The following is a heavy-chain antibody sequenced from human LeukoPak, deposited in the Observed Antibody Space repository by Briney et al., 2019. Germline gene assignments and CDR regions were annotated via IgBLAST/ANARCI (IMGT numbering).Heavy chain of an antibody. CDR1: GGSISSGGYY. V-gene: IGHV4-31*03. D-gene: IGHD6-25*01. J-gene: IGHJ4*02. Sequence: PSQTLSLTCTVSGGSISSGGYYWSWIRQHPGKGLEWIGYIYYSGRTNYNPSLKSRLVMSADLPENHISLKLTSVTAADTAVYYCAREGGFYRPLDYSGQGTLVTVSS. CDR3: AREGGFYRPLDY. CDR2: IYYSGRT.